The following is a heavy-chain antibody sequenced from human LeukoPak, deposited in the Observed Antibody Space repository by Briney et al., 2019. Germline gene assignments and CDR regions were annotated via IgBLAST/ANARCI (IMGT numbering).Heavy chain of an antibody. CDR1: GFIFSSYP. CDR3: ANQRGGF. Sequence: GGSLRLSCAASGFIFSSYPMSWVRQAPGKGLEWVSAISGTAENTYYADSVKGRFSISRDNSRNTVHLQMNRLRPEDTAVYYCANQRGGFWGQGTLVTVSS. D-gene: IGHD3-10*01. J-gene: IGHJ4*02. CDR2: ISGTAENT. V-gene: IGHV3-23*01.